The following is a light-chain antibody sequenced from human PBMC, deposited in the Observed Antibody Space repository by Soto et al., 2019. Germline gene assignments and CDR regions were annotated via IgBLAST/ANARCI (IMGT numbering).Light chain of an antibody. CDR2: DVS. CDR1: SSDVGAYNY. Sequence: QSARTQPASLSGAPGQSITISCTGTSSDVGAYNYDSWYQQYPGEAPKVIIYDVSHRPAGVSNRFSGSKSGNTASLTISGLQTQDEADYYCSSYTSATTYVFGTGTKVTVL. V-gene: IGLV2-14*01. J-gene: IGLJ1*01. CDR3: SSYTSATTYV.